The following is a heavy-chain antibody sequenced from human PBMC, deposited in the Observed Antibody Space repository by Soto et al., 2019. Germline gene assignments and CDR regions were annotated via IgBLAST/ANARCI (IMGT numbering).Heavy chain of an antibody. J-gene: IGHJ3*02. CDR2: INPATGAA. CDR1: GYPVTAYY. Sequence: QLHLVQSGAVVKKPGASVTVSCSASGYPVTAYYMHWVRQAPGRGLEWMGGINPATGAAKYTQTFPGRVTRIRDTSNRTVLKEPGGPTSEEPAVFYCARGGGVGVAGSAAFDMWGQGTLVTVSS. D-gene: IGHD3-3*01. CDR3: ARGGGVGVAGSAAFDM. V-gene: IGHV1-2*02.